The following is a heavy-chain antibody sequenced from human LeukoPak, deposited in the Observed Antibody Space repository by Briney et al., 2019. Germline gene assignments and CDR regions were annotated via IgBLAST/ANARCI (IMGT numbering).Heavy chain of an antibody. CDR1: GGSISSGGYS. CDR2: IYHSGST. J-gene: IGHJ5*02. V-gene: IGHV4-30-2*01. CDR3: ARSSHDYGEYDP. Sequence: ASETLSLTCAVSGGSISSGGYSWSWIRQPPGKGLEWIGYIYHSGSTYYNPSLKSRVTISVDRSKNQSSLKLSSVTAADTAVYYCARSSHDYGEYDPWGQGTLVTVSS. D-gene: IGHD4-17*01.